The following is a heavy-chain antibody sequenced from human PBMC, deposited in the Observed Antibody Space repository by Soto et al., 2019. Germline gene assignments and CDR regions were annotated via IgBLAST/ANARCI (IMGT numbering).Heavy chain of an antibody. CDR1: GGTFSSYA. D-gene: IGHD3-10*01. J-gene: IGHJ4*02. CDR3: ARGQSTLVLWFGDPIQD. Sequence: QVQLVQSGAEVKKPGSSVKVSCKASGGTFSSYAISWVRQAPGHGLEWMGGIIPIFGTANYAQKFQGRVTITADESTSTAYMELSSLRSEDTAVYYCARGQSTLVLWFGDPIQDWGQGTLVTVSS. V-gene: IGHV1-69*01. CDR2: IIPIFGTA.